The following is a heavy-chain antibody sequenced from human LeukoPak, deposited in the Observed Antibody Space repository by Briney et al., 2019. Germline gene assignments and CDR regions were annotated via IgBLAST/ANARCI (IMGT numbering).Heavy chain of an antibody. J-gene: IGHJ6*03. Sequence: GVSLRLSCAASSFTFSSYAMNRLRQAPGRGLESVSDFSGSGGTTHYVDSVQGRITISGDNSKNTLYLKMNSLRAEDTAVCYCANGNRCTSPNCLGYYYFYMDVWGKGTTVTVSS. CDR3: ANGNRCTSPNCLGYYYFYMDV. D-gene: IGHD2-8*01. V-gene: IGHV3-23*01. CDR2: FSGSGGTT. CDR1: SFTFSSYA.